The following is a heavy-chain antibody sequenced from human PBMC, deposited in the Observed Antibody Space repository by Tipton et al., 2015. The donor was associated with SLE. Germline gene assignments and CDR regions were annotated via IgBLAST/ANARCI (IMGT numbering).Heavy chain of an antibody. D-gene: IGHD2-8*02. V-gene: IGHV4-34*01. J-gene: IGHJ4*02. CDR3: ARDVGGYNTGWFPYYFDY. CDR2: INHSGST. Sequence: TLSLTCAVYGGSFSGYYWSWIRQPPGKGLEWIGEINHSGSTNYNPSLKSRVTISVDTSKNQFSLKLSSVTAADTAVYYCARDVGGYNTGWFPYYFDYWGQGTLVTVSS. CDR1: GGSFSGYY.